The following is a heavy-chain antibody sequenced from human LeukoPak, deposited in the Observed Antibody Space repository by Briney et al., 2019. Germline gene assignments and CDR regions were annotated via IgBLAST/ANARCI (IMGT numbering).Heavy chain of an antibody. CDR3: ASEDGHNPNLGFDY. CDR2: VNSDGSWT. J-gene: IGHJ4*02. CDR1: GNYW. D-gene: IGHD5-24*01. Sequence: GGSLRLSCAASGNYWMHWVRQAPGKGLVWVSHVNSDGSWTSHADSVKGRFTISKDNAKNTLYLQMNSLRAEDTAVYYCASEDGHNPNLGFDYWGQGTLVTVSS. V-gene: IGHV3-74*01.